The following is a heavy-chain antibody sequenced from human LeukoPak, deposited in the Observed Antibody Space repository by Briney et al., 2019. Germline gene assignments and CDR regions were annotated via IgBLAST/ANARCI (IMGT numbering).Heavy chain of an antibody. J-gene: IGHJ4*02. CDR2: KKQDGSEK. D-gene: IGHD6-19*01. Sequence: GGSLRLSCAASGFTFSSYAMHWVRQAPGKGLEWVANKKQDGSEKYYVDSVKGRFTISRDNAKNSLYLQMNSLRAEDTAVYYCARSYRSGWHYFDYWGQGTLVTVSS. V-gene: IGHV3-7*01. CDR1: GFTFSSYA. CDR3: ARSYRSGWHYFDY.